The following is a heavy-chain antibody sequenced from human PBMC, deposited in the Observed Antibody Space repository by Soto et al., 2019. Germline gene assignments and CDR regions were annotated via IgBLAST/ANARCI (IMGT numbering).Heavy chain of an antibody. CDR2: ISYDGNTE. D-gene: IGHD2-8*02. V-gene: IGHV3-30-3*01. Sequence: QVQLVESGGGVVQPGRSLRLSCAASGFTLRNYAMHWVRQAPGKGLEWVAVISYDGNTEYYADSVKGRFTISRDNSKNTLYLEMNSLRGEDTAIYYCARKEPLHTGGIPSVRCVAYWGQGTLVTVSS. CDR3: ARKEPLHTGGIPSVRCVAY. J-gene: IGHJ4*02. CDR1: GFTLRNYA.